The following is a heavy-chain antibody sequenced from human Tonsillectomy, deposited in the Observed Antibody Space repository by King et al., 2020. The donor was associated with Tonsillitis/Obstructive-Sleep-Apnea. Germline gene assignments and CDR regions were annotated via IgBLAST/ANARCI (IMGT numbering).Heavy chain of an antibody. CDR3: AGYRLADYYVIDV. Sequence: QLQESGPGLVKPSETLSLTCTVSGGSISSYYWSWIRQPPGKGLEWIGYSHYSGSTNYNPPLKSRVTIFVDTSKNQFSLRLRNVTGADTAGYYCAGYRLADYYVIDVWGQGTTVTVSS. D-gene: IGHD1-14*01. CDR1: GGSISSYY. CDR2: SHYSGST. J-gene: IGHJ6*02. V-gene: IGHV4-59*08.